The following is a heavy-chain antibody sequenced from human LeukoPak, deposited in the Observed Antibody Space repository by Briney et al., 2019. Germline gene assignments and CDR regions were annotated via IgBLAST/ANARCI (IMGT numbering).Heavy chain of an antibody. D-gene: IGHD3-10*01. CDR2: TRYDGSNK. CDR3: AKDNELRGVLDY. Sequence: PGGSLRLSCAASGFTFSSYGMHWVRQAPGKGLEWVAFTRYDGSNKYYADSVKGRFTISRDNSKNTLYLQMNSLRAEDTAVYYCAKDNELRGVLDYWGQGTLVTVSS. V-gene: IGHV3-30*02. CDR1: GFTFSSYG. J-gene: IGHJ4*02.